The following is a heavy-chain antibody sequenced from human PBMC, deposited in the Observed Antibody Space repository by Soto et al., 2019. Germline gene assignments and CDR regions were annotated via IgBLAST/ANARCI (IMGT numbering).Heavy chain of an antibody. D-gene: IGHD1-26*01. J-gene: IGHJ6*02. CDR3: ARVVGATSGMDV. V-gene: IGHV4-31*03. CDR2: IYYSGST. CDR1: GGCISRGGYY. Sequence: SETLSLTCTVSGGCISRGGYYWSWIRQHPGKGLEWIGYIYYSGSTYYDPSLKSRVTISVDTSKNQFSLKLSSVTAADTAVYYCARVVGATSGMDVGGQGTTVTVSS.